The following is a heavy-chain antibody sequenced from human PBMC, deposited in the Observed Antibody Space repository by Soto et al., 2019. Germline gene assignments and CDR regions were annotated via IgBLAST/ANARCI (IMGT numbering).Heavy chain of an antibody. V-gene: IGHV1-18*01. CDR1: GYTFTSYG. CDR2: ISAYNGNT. J-gene: IGHJ6*02. D-gene: IGHD3-10*01. CDR3: AAHYYGSGSKDYYGMDG. Sequence: GASVKVSCKASGYTFTSYGISWVRQAPGQGLEWMGWISAYNGNTNYAQKLQGRVTMTTDTSTSTAYMELRSLRSDDTAVYYCAAHYYGSGSKDYYGMDGWDQESTFTVSS.